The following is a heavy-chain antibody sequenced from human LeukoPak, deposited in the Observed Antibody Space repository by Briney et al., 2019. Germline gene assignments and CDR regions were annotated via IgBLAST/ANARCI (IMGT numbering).Heavy chain of an antibody. CDR1: GYTSTGYY. Sequence: GASVKVSCKASGYTSTGYYMHWVRQAPGQGLEWMGWINPNSGGTNYAQKFQGRVTMTRDTSISTAYMELSRLRSDDTAVYYCARSYAGKTTGYSYGYRTMDYWGQGTLVTVSS. CDR3: ARSYAGKTTGYSYGYRTMDY. J-gene: IGHJ4*02. CDR2: INPNSGGT. D-gene: IGHD5-18*01. V-gene: IGHV1-2*02.